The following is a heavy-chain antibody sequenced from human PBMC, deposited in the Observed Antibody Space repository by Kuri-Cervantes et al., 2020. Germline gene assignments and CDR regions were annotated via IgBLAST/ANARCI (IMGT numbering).Heavy chain of an antibody. CDR1: GYTFTSYD. Sequence: ASVKVSCKASGYTFTSYDINWVRQATGQGLGWMGWMNPNSGNTGYAQRFQGRVTMTRNTSISTAYMELSSLRSDDTAVYYCARAYSGSYYRFDYWGQGTLVTVSS. CDR2: MNPNSGNT. D-gene: IGHD1-26*01. CDR3: ARAYSGSYYRFDY. J-gene: IGHJ4*02. V-gene: IGHV1-8*02.